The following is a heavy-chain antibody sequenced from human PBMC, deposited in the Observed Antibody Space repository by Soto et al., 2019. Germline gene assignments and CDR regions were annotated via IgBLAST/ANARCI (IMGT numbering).Heavy chain of an antibody. CDR3: VSQRTTVPTQAYFDY. V-gene: IGHV4-39*01. CDR1: SGSVTNSSYY. CDR2: VYYRGRS. D-gene: IGHD4-17*01. Sequence: SETLSLTCTVSSGSVTNSSYYWGWIRHSPGKGLEWIGSVYYRGRSYSKSSVKSRVTISVDTSKNRFSLSLNSVTASDTAVYFCVSQRTTVPTQAYFDYWGPGALVTVSS. J-gene: IGHJ4*02.